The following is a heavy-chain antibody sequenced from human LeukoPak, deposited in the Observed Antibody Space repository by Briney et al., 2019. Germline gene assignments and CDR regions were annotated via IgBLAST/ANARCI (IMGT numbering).Heavy chain of an antibody. CDR3: ARLCITIFGVVTCGGDYGMDV. Sequence: TSETLSLTCTVSGGSISSGGYYWSWIRQHPGKGLEWIGYIYYSGSTNYNPSLKSRVTISVDTFKNQFSLKLSSVTAADTAVYYCARLCITIFGVVTCGGDYGMDVWGQGTTVTVSS. CDR1: GGSISSGGYY. D-gene: IGHD3-3*01. V-gene: IGHV4-61*08. J-gene: IGHJ6*02. CDR2: IYYSGST.